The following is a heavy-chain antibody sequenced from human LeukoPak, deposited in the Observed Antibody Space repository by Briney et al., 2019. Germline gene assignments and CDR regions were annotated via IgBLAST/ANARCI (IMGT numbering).Heavy chain of an antibody. D-gene: IGHD6-19*01. CDR1: GYSISSGYY. CDR3: GLSKLGIAVAGPIDY. CDR2: IHHSGST. J-gene: IGHJ4*01. V-gene: IGHV4-38-2*01. Sequence: SETLSLTCAVSGYSISSGYYWGWIRQPPGKGLEWIGSIHHSGSTYYNPSLKSRLTVSVDTSKNQFSLKLSSVTAADTAICYCGLSKLGIAVAGPIDYWGQGTLVTVSS.